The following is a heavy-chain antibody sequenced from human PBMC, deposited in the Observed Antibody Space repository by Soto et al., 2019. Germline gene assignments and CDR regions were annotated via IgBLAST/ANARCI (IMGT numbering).Heavy chain of an antibody. D-gene: IGHD2-21*02. CDR2: IYYTGTT. J-gene: IGHJ4*02. V-gene: IGHV4-59*01. Sequence: SETLSLTCTVSGGSISSYYWSWIRQPPGKGLEWIGYIYYTGTTNYNPSLKSRVTISVDTSKNQFSLKLSPVTTADTAVYYCSRGNCGGDCSPPVYWGQGTLVTVSS. CDR3: SRGNCGGDCSPPVY. CDR1: GGSISSYY.